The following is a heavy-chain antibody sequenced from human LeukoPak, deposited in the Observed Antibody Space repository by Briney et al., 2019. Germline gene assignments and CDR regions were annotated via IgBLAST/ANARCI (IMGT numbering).Heavy chain of an antibody. V-gene: IGHV3-23*01. D-gene: IGHD6-19*01. CDR3: ANRAAAVSGWYYYYGMDV. CDR2: ISGSGGST. Sequence: PGGSLRLSCAASGFTFSNYAMSWVRQAPGKGLEWFSAISGSGGSTYYADSVKGRFTISRDNSKNTLYLQMHSPRAEDTAVYYCANRAAAVSGWYYYYGMDVWGQGTTVTVSS. J-gene: IGHJ6*02. CDR1: GFTFSNYA.